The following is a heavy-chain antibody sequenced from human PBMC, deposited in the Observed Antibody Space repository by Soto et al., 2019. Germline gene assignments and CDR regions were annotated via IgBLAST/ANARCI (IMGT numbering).Heavy chain of an antibody. J-gene: IGHJ5*02. Sequence: ASVKVSCKASGYTFTSYGISWVRQAPGQGLEWMGWISAYNGNTNYAQKLQGRVTMTTDTSTSTAYMELRSLRSDDTAVYYCARVGTYYDFWSGYPSWFDPWGQGTLVTVSS. CDR1: GYTFTSYG. V-gene: IGHV1-18*01. CDR3: ARVGTYYDFWSGYPSWFDP. D-gene: IGHD3-3*01. CDR2: ISAYNGNT.